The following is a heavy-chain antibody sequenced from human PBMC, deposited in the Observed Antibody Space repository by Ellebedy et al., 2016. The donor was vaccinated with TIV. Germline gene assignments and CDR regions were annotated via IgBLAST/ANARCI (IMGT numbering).Heavy chain of an antibody. CDR1: GDSVSRNGVA. CDR3: ARGRDSSFDY. V-gene: IGHV6-1*01. Sequence: SQTLSLTCAISGDSVSRNGVAWNWIRQSPSRGLEWLGRTYYRSKWNYDYTVYVKSRITINPDTSKNQFSLQVNSVTPEDTAVYFCARGRDSSFDYWGQGVLVTVSS. D-gene: IGHD3-22*01. CDR2: TYYRSKWNY. J-gene: IGHJ4*02.